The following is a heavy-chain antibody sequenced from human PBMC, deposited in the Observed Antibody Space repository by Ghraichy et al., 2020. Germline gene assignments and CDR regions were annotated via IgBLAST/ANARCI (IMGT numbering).Heavy chain of an antibody. D-gene: IGHD6-13*01. Sequence: SETLSLTCTVSGDSISSSSYYWGWIRQSPGKGLEWIGSIYYSGSTYHNPSLNSRVTISADTSKNQFSLKLSSVTAADTAVYYCASRMFSRSWYRIPDYGVDVWGQGTTVTVSS. V-gene: IGHV4-39*01. CDR2: IYYSGST. J-gene: IGHJ6*02. CDR1: GDSISSSSYY. CDR3: ASRMFSRSWYRIPDYGVDV.